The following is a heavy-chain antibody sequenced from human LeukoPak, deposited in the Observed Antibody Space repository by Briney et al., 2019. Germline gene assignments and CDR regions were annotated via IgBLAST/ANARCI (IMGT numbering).Heavy chain of an antibody. CDR3: ARGKWEVRGFDY. V-gene: IGHV3-53*01. Sequence: PGGSLRLSCAASGFTFSSQYMSWVRQAPGKGLGWVSVISRGGTTNYVDSVKGRFTISRDNSKNTLYLQMNSLRAEDTAVYFCARGKWEVRGFDYWGQGALVTVSS. D-gene: IGHD1-26*01. J-gene: IGHJ4*02. CDR1: GFTFSSQY. CDR2: ISRGGTT.